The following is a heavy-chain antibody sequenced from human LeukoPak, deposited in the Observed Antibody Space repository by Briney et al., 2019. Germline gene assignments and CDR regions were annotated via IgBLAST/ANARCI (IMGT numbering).Heavy chain of an antibody. D-gene: IGHD2-15*01. CDR2: IVVGSGNT. CDR1: GFTFTSSG. V-gene: IGHV1-58*02. J-gene: IGHJ4*02. Sequence: SVKVSCKASGFTFTSSGMQWVRQARGQRRERIGWIVVGSGNTNYAQKFQERVTITRDMSTSTAYMELSSLRSEDTAVYYCAAVIGSGGDPGLFDYWGQGTLVTVSS. CDR3: AAVIGSGGDPGLFDY.